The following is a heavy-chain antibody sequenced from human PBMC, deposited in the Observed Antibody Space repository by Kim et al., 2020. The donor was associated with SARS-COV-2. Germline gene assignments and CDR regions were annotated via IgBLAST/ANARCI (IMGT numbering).Heavy chain of an antibody. Sequence: SETLSLTCAVYGGSFSGYYWSWIRQPPGKGLEWIGEINHSGSTNYNPSLKSRVTISVDTSKNQFSLKLSSVTAADTAVYYCARVKPRYYYDSSGYYGYWGQGTLVTVSS. D-gene: IGHD3-22*01. CDR3: ARVKPRYYYDSSGYYGY. CDR2: INHSGST. J-gene: IGHJ4*02. V-gene: IGHV4-34*01. CDR1: GGSFSGYY.